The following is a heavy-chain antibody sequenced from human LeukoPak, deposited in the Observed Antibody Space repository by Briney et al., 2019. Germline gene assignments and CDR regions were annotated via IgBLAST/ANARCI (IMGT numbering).Heavy chain of an antibody. CDR1: GGSFSGYY. CDR3: SGERAGTTIDY. J-gene: IGHJ4*02. D-gene: IGHD1-1*01. Sequence: SETLSLTCAVYGGSFSGYYWSWIRQPPGKGLEWIGEINHSGSTNYNPSLKSRVTISVDTSKNKFSLKLSSVTAADTAVYFCSGERAGTTIDYWGQGTLVTVSS. V-gene: IGHV4-34*01. CDR2: INHSGST.